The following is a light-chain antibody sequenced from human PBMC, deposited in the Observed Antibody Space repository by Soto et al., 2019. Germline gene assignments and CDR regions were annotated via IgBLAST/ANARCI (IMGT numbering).Light chain of an antibody. CDR2: GAS. CDR1: QSVSSN. Sequence: EIVMTQSPATLSVSPGARATLSCRASQSVSSNLAWYQQKPGQAPRLLIYGASTRATGIPARFSAIGYGTGGTINVRSLQPEDGETYDGQQSYRTPRTFGQGTKVDIK. CDR3: QQSYRTPRT. V-gene: IGKV3-15*01. J-gene: IGKJ1*01.